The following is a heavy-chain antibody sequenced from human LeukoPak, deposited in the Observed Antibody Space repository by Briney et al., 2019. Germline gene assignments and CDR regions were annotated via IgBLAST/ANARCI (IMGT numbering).Heavy chain of an antibody. J-gene: IGHJ5*02. CDR3: ARGRGVRGAKGNWFDP. V-gene: IGHV1-8*01. Sequence: ASVKVSCKASGYTFTSYDINWVRQASGQGLEWLGWMNPNCGNTGYAQKFQGRVTMTRNTSISTAYMELSSLRSEDTAVYYCARGRGVRGAKGNWFDPWGQGTLVTVSS. CDR1: GYTFTSYD. CDR2: MNPNCGNT. D-gene: IGHD3-10*01.